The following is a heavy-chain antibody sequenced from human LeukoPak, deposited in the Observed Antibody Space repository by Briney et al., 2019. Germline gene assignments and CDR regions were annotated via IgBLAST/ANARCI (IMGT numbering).Heavy chain of an antibody. V-gene: IGHV3-30*04. D-gene: IGHD6-13*01. Sequence: PGRSLRLSCAASGFTFSSYAMHWVRQAPGKGLEWVAVISYDGSNKYYADSVKGRFTISRDNSKNTLYLQMNSLRAEDTAVYYCAKDAVDSSSWYYYYMDVWGKGTTVTVSS. CDR3: AKDAVDSSSWYYYYMDV. CDR2: ISYDGSNK. CDR1: GFTFSSYA. J-gene: IGHJ6*03.